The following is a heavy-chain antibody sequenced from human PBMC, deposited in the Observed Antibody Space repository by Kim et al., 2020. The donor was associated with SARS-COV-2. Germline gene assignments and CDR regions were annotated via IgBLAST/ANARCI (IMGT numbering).Heavy chain of an antibody. D-gene: IGHD3-10*01. CDR2: INHSGST. J-gene: IGHJ6*02. V-gene: IGHV4-34*01. CDR1: GGSFSGYY. Sequence: SETLSLTCAVYGGSFSGYYWSWIRQPPGKGLEWIGEINHSGSTNYNPSLKSRVTISVDTSKNQFSLKLSSVTAADTAVYYCARGVPMVRALCRPPRLYGIDVWGQGTTVTVSS. CDR3: ARGVPMVRALCRPPRLYGIDV.